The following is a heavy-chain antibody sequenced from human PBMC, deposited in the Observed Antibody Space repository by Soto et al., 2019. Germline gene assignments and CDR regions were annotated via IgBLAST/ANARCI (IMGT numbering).Heavy chain of an antibody. CDR1: GFTFSTYG. V-gene: IGHV3-30*03. J-gene: IGHJ4*02. CDR3: ATGFSYSVIDY. Sequence: QVQLVESGGGVVQPGRSLRLSCAASGFTFSTYGMHWVRQAPGKGLEWVAVISYDGSNKYYADSVKGRFTISRDNSKNPLYMKMSSLRAEDTAVYYCATGFSYSVIDYWGQVTLVTVSS. CDR2: ISYDGSNK. D-gene: IGHD5-18*01.